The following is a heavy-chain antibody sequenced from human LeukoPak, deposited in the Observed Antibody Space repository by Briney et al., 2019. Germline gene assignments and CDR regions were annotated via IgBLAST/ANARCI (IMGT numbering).Heavy chain of an antibody. J-gene: IGHJ4*02. Sequence: PGGSLRLSCAASGFTFSDYCMSWIRQAPGKGLEWVSYISSSGSTIYYADSVKGRFTISRDNAKNSLYLQMNSLRAEDTAVYYCARDHFPTSGDSSGYYCIYYFDYWGQGTLVTVSS. CDR2: ISSSGSTI. D-gene: IGHD3-22*01. CDR1: GFTFSDYC. CDR3: ARDHFPTSGDSSGYYCIYYFDY. V-gene: IGHV3-11*01.